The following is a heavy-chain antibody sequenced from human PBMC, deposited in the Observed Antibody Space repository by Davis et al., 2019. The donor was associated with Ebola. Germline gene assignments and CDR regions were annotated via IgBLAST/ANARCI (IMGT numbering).Heavy chain of an antibody. J-gene: IGHJ4*02. V-gene: IGHV3-53*01. CDR1: WFTVSSNY. D-gene: IGHD1-26*01. Sequence: GSLSLSCAVSWFTVSSNYMSWVRQAPGKGLEWVSVIYSGGSTYYADSVKGRFTISRDNSKNTLYLQMNSLRAEDTAVYYCARAGWELPDYWGQGTLVTVSS. CDR3: ARAGWELPDY. CDR2: IYSGGST.